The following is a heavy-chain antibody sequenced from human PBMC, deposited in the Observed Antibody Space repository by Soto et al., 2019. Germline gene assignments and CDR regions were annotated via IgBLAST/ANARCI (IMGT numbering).Heavy chain of an antibody. CDR3: ARLVTTDSGNYYYYYMDV. CDR2: IYYSGST. CDR1: GCSISSYY. Sequence: SETLSLTCTVSGCSISSYYWSWIRQPPGKGLEWIGYIYYSGSTNYNPSLKSRVTISVDTSKNQFSLKLSSVTAADTAVYYCARLVTTDSGNYYYYYMDVWGKGTTVTVSS. J-gene: IGHJ6*03. V-gene: IGHV4-59*08. D-gene: IGHD4-4*01.